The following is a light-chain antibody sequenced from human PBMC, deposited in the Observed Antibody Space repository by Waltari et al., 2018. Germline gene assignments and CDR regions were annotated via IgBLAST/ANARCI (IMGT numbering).Light chain of an antibody. CDR1: NSYVGAYTY. CDR2: EVS. J-gene: IGLJ1*01. CDR3: NSYTTGKTQV. V-gene: IGLV2-14*01. Sequence: QSALTQPASLFGSPGPSFTISCPGTNSYVGAYTYVSWYQQHPGKAPKLVIYEVSYRPSGVSNRFSGSKSGNTASLTISGLQAEDEADYYCNSYTTGKTQVFGTGTQVTVL.